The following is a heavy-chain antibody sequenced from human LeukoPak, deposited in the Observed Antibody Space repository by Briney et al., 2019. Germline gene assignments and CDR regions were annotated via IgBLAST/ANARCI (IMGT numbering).Heavy chain of an antibody. CDR2: IYTSGST. Sequence: SETLSLTCTVSGGSISSGSYYWSWIRQPAGKGLEWIGRIYTSGSTNYNPSLKSRVTISVATSKNQFSLKLSSVTAADTAVYYCARDLGFYYDSSGYYHHDAFDIWGQGTMVTVSS. CDR3: ARDLGFYYDSSGYYHHDAFDI. V-gene: IGHV4-61*02. J-gene: IGHJ3*02. CDR1: GGSISSGSYY. D-gene: IGHD3-22*01.